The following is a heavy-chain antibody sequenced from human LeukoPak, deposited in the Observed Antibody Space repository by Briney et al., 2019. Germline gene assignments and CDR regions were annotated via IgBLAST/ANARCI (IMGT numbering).Heavy chain of an antibody. Sequence: ASVRVSCKASGYPFTDYYIHWVRQAPGQGREWMGWINPDSGRTSYSQKFQGRVSMITDTSINTAYMELNRLTSDDTAVHYCARSTYYDSRGYSGVRLFDYWGQGTMVTVSS. D-gene: IGHD3-22*01. CDR1: GYPFTDYY. CDR2: INPDSGRT. J-gene: IGHJ4*02. V-gene: IGHV1-2*02. CDR3: ARSTYYDSRGYSGVRLFDY.